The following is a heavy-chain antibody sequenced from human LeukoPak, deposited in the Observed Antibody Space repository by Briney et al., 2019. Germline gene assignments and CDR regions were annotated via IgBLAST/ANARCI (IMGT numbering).Heavy chain of an antibody. CDR1: GGSISSYY. CDR2: IYTSGST. J-gene: IGHJ2*01. Sequence: SETLSLTCSVSGGSISSYYWSWIRQPAGKGLEWIGRIYTSGSTNYNPSLKSRVTISVDTSKNQFSLKLSSVTAADTAVYYCARVYYSNSYDYWYFDLWGRGTLVTVSS. CDR3: ARVYYSNSYDYWYFDL. V-gene: IGHV4-4*07. D-gene: IGHD6-13*01.